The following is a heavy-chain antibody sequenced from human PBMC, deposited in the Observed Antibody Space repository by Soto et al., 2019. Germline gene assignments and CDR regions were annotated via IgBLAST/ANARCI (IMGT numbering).Heavy chain of an antibody. D-gene: IGHD3-22*01. V-gene: IGHV3-23*01. CDR1: EFTFSNYA. J-gene: IGHJ4*02. CDR3: AKNPGYYYDSTGYHFDY. Sequence: EVQLLESGGGLVQPGGSLRLSCAASEFTFSNYAMSWVRQAPGKGLEWVSAISYGGGTTYYADSVKGRFTISRDNSKNXXYPQMNSLRAEDTAVYYCAKNPGYYYDSTGYHFDYWGQGTLVTVSS. CDR2: ISYGGGTT.